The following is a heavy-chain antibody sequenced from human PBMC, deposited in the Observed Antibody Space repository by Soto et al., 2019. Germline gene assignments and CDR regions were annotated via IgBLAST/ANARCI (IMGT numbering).Heavy chain of an antibody. Sequence: QVQLQESGPGLVKPSETLSLTCTVSGVSISSYDWTWIRQPPGKGLEWIGYLSYSGSINYNPSLMSRVTISVDTSKNQFSLKLSSVTAADTAVYYCAREYVNAAFDIWGQGTRVTVSS. CDR3: AREYVNAAFDI. V-gene: IGHV4-59*01. CDR1: GVSISSYD. D-gene: IGHD3-16*01. CDR2: LSYSGSI. J-gene: IGHJ3*02.